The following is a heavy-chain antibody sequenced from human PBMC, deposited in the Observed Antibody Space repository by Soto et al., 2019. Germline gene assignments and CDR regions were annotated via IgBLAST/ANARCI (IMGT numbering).Heavy chain of an antibody. J-gene: IGHJ3*02. CDR1: GGSITSVSYY. V-gene: IGHV4-39*01. Sequence: QLQLQESGPGLVKPSETLSLTCTVSGGSITSVSYYWGWIRQHPGQGLEWIGSIYYSGSTNYNQSLKRRVTIPVDTSKPQFPLKLSSVTAEDTAVYYCARLAPYGPGAVDIWGQGTMVTVSS. D-gene: IGHD4-17*01. CDR3: ARLAPYGPGAVDI. CDR2: IYYSGST.